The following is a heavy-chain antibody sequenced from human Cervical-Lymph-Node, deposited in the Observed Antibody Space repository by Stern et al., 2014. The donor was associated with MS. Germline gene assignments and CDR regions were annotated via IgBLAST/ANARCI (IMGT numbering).Heavy chain of an antibody. CDR1: GFSLSTRGVG. J-gene: IGHJ4*02. CDR2: IYWDDDK. V-gene: IGHV2-5*02. D-gene: IGHD6-13*01. CDR3: AHRPVSSFDH. Sequence: QVTLRESGPTLVKPTQTLTLTCTFSGFSLSTRGVGVGWIRQPPGKALEWLSLIYWDDDKRYSPSLKSRLTISKETSKNQVVLTMTNIDPMDTATYYCAHRPVSSFDHWGQGTLVTVSS.